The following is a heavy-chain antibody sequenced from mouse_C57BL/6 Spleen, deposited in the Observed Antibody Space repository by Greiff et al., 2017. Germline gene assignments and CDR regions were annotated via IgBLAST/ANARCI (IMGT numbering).Heavy chain of an antibody. CDR1: GYSITSGYY. J-gene: IGHJ4*01. V-gene: IGHV3-6*01. CDR2: ISYDGSN. D-gene: IGHD2-4*01. CDR3: AGSMITTVYYYAMDY. Sequence: EVQLQESGPGLVKPSQSLSLTCSFTGYSITSGYYWNWIRQFPGNKLEWMGYISYDGSNNYNPSLKNRISITRDTSKNQFFLKLNSVTTEDTATYYCAGSMITTVYYYAMDYWGQGTSVTVSS.